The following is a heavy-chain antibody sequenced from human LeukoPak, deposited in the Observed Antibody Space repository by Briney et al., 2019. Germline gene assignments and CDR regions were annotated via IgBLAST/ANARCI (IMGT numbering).Heavy chain of an antibody. CDR3: ARNSGANVYTYSFQY. CDR2: INWNGGTT. Sequence: GGSLRLSCVASGXTFDDYGMSWVRQAPGKGLEWVSGINWNGGTTTYADSVKGRFTISRDNAKDSLYLQMNSLRVEDMAFYYCARNSGANVYTYSFQYWGRGTLVTVSS. CDR1: GXTFDDYG. D-gene: IGHD1-26*01. V-gene: IGHV3-20*04. J-gene: IGHJ4*02.